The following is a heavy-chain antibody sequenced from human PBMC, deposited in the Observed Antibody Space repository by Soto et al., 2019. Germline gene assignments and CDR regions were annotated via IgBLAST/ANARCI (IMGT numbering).Heavy chain of an antibody. J-gene: IGHJ6*02. Sequence: GGSLRLSCAASGFTFSSYAMSWVRQAPGKGLEWVSAISGSGGSTYYADSVKGRFTISRDNSKNTLYLQMNSLRAEDTAVYYCAKQVADSSGWYWGGSYHSDYYYYGMDVWGQGTTVTVSS. CDR3: AKQVADSSGWYWGGSYHSDYYYYGMDV. V-gene: IGHV3-23*01. CDR1: GFTFSSYA. CDR2: ISGSGGST. D-gene: IGHD6-19*01.